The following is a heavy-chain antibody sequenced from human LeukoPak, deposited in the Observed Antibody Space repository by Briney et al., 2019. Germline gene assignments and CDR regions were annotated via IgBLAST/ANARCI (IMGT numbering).Heavy chain of an antibody. D-gene: IGHD2-15*01. CDR2: ISSTGNTI. CDR3: ARGRYCSGHNCYFDY. CDR1: EFTFRSYE. J-gene: IGHJ4*02. Sequence: GSLRLSCAASEFTFRSYEMNWVRQAPGKGLEWISYISSTGNTIYYVDSVQGRFTISRDNAKNSLYLQMNSLRAEDTAVYYCARGRYCSGHNCYFDYWGQGTLVTVSS. V-gene: IGHV3-48*03.